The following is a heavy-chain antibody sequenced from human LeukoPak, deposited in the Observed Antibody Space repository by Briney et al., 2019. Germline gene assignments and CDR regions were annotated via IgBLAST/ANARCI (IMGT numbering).Heavy chain of an antibody. Sequence: PSETLSLTCTVSGGSISSYYWSWIRQPPGKGLEWIGYIYHSGSTNYNPSLKSRVIISVDTSKNQFSLKLSSVTAADTAVYYCARSLYSSGWYEVDYWGQGTLVTVSS. CDR1: GGSISSYY. CDR2: IYHSGST. D-gene: IGHD6-19*01. V-gene: IGHV4-59*08. J-gene: IGHJ4*02. CDR3: ARSLYSSGWYEVDY.